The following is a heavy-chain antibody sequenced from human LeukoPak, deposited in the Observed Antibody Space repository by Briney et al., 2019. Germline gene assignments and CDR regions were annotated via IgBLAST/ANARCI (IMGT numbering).Heavy chain of an antibody. CDR2: INPNSGGT. CDR3: ARAARGVSTIGIFDY. CDR1: GYTFTGYY. V-gene: IGHV1-2*02. J-gene: IGHJ4*02. Sequence: ASVKVSCKASGYTFTGYYMHWVRQAPGQGLEWMGWINPNSGGTNYAQKFQGRVTMTRDTSISTAYMELNRLKSDDRAVYYCARAARGVSTIGIFDYWGQGTLVTVSS. D-gene: IGHD5/OR15-5a*01.